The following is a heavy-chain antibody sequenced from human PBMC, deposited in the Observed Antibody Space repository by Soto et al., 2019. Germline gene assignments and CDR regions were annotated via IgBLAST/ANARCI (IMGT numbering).Heavy chain of an antibody. CDR1: GYTFTTYW. V-gene: IGHV5-51*01. Sequence: GESLKISCKGSGYTFTTYWVGWVRQMHGKGPEWMGIIYPGDSDTRYSPSFQGQVTISADKSISTAYLQWSSLKASDTAIYYCARFTRVGGQNFFYGMDVGAKGATAPVSS. D-gene: IGHD3-10*01. J-gene: IGHJ6*04. CDR2: IYPGDSDT. CDR3: ARFTRVGGQNFFYGMDV.